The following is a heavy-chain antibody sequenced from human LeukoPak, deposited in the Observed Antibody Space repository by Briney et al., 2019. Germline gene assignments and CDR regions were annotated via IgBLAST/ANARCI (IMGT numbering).Heavy chain of an antibody. CDR3: ARDSITVRGVGYYYGMDV. CDR2: ISAYNGDT. Sequence: GASVKVSCKASGYTFTDYGITWVRQAPGQGLEWMGWISAYNGDTNYAQQLQGRVTMTTDTSTNTAYLELRSLRSDDTAVYYCARDSITVRGVGYYYGMDVWGQGTTVTVSS. J-gene: IGHJ6*02. D-gene: IGHD3-10*01. V-gene: IGHV1-18*01. CDR1: GYTFTDYG.